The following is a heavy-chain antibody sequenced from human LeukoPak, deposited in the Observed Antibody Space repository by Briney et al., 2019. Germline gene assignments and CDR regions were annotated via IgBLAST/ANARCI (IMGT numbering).Heavy chain of an antibody. CDR1: GFTVSSNY. D-gene: IGHD2-15*01. Sequence: GGSLRLSCAASGFTVSSNYMTWVRQAPGKGLEWVSVIYPGGSAYYIDSVKGRFTISRDNSKNTLYLQMNSLVAEDTAVYYCTTYSGLHERRYGFDIWGRGTMVTASS. J-gene: IGHJ3*02. CDR2: IYPGGSA. V-gene: IGHV3-53*01. CDR3: TTYSGLHERRYGFDI.